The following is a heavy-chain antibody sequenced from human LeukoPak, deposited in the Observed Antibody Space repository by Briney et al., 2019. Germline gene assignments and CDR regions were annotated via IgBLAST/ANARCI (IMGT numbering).Heavy chain of an antibody. Sequence: GESLKISCMGSGYSFSSYWIAWVRQMPGKGLEWMAIIYPADSDTRYSPSFQGQVTISADKSINTAYLQWSSLKASDTATYYCARPDSSGYYVVWGQGTLVTVSS. CDR3: ARPDSSGYYVV. D-gene: IGHD6-19*01. V-gene: IGHV5-51*01. CDR1: GYSFSSYW. J-gene: IGHJ4*02. CDR2: IYPADSDT.